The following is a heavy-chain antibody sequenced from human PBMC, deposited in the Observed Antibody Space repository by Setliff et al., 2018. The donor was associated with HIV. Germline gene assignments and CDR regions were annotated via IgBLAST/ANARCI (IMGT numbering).Heavy chain of an antibody. CDR3: ASGSGYCKNGNCYIGVHKNPDKYYFDY. J-gene: IGHJ4*02. Sequence: GGSLRLSCAANGFSFSSYAMSWVRQAPGKGLEWVSGIGGSDGRTWYEDSVKGRFTISRDNSKDTLYLQMNSLRAEDTAVYYCASGSGYCKNGNCYIGVHKNPDKYYFDYWGQGTLVTVSS. CDR1: GFSFSSYA. D-gene: IGHD2-8*01. V-gene: IGHV3-23*01. CDR2: IGGSDGRT.